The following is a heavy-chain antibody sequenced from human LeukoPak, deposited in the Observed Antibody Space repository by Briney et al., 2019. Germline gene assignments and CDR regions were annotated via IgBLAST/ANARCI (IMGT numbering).Heavy chain of an antibody. CDR2: IKQDGSEK. Sequence: GGSLRLSCAASGFTFSSYWMSWVRQAPGKGLEWVANIKQDGSEKYYVDSVKGRFTISRDNAKNSLYLQMNSLRAEDTAVYYCARETCSGGSCYWDHYYYYMDVWGKGTTVTISS. D-gene: IGHD2-15*01. CDR1: GFTFSSYW. CDR3: ARETCSGGSCYWDHYYYYMDV. V-gene: IGHV3-7*01. J-gene: IGHJ6*03.